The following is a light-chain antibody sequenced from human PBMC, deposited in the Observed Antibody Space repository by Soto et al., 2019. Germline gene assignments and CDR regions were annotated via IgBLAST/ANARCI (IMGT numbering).Light chain of an antibody. V-gene: IGKV3-15*01. Sequence: EIVLTPSPGTLALSPRERATLSCRASQSISSNLAWFQQKPGQAPRLLIYDASTMATGFPARFSGSGSGTEFTLTISSLQSEDFAVYYCQQYNNWPLTFGGGTKVDIK. CDR1: QSISSN. CDR2: DAS. J-gene: IGKJ4*01. CDR3: QQYNNWPLT.